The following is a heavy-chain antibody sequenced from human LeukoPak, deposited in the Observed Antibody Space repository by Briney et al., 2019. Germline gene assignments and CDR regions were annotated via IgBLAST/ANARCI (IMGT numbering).Heavy chain of an antibody. Sequence: GGSLRLSCAASGFTFSSYWMTWVRQAPGKGLEWVANIKLDVSETYYMDSVRGRFTISRDNTKNSLYLQMDSLRAEDTAVYYCARGRQHHDYWGQGTLVTVSS. V-gene: IGHV3-7*01. CDR2: IKLDVSET. J-gene: IGHJ4*02. CDR1: GFTFSSYW. CDR3: ARGRQHHDY. D-gene: IGHD6-13*01.